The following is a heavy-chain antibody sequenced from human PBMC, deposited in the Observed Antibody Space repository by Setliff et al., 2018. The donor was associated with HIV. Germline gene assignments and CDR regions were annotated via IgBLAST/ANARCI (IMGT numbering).Heavy chain of an antibody. CDR3: ARDYLYYNLYNGSPVYGMDV. Sequence: PGGSLRLSCAASGFTFSSYEMNWVRQAPGKGLEWVSYISSSGSTIYYADSVKGRFTISRDNAKKSLYLQMNSLRVEDTAVYYCARDYLYYNLYNGSPVYGMDVWGQGTTVTVSS. J-gene: IGHJ6*02. D-gene: IGHD3-3*01. CDR1: GFTFSSYE. CDR2: ISSSGSTI. V-gene: IGHV3-48*03.